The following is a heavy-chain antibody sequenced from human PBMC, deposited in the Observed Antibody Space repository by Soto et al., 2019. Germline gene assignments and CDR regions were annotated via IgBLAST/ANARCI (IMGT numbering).Heavy chain of an antibody. CDR3: ARHSIEYSTLEDWFDP. Sequence: ETLSRTCAVSGGSISSSSYYWGWIRQPPGKGLEWIGSIYYSGSTYHNPSLKSRVTISVDTSKNQFSLKLSSVTAADTAVYYCARHSIEYSTLEDWFDPWGQGTPVTVSS. D-gene: IGHD6-6*01. CDR2: IYYSGST. CDR1: GGSISSSSYY. J-gene: IGHJ5*02. V-gene: IGHV4-39*01.